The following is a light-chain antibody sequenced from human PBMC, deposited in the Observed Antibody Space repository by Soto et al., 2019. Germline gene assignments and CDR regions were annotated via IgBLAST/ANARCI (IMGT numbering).Light chain of an antibody. Sequence: EIVLTQSPHTLSLSPGERASLSCRTSQTISSSYFAWYQQKPGQPPRLLVYAASIRAPGIPDRFSGSGSGADFTLTISRLEPADFAGYYCQHYDGSLTFGGGTRVEIK. CDR2: AAS. CDR3: QHYDGSLT. J-gene: IGKJ4*01. CDR1: QTISSSY. V-gene: IGKV3-20*01.